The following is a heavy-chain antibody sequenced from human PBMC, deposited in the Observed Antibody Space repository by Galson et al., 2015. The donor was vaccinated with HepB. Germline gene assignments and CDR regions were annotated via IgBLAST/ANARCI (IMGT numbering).Heavy chain of an antibody. D-gene: IGHD4-17*01. J-gene: IGHJ4*02. CDR3: AKATTGTRPGDY. V-gene: IGHV3-30*02. CDR1: GFTFSSSG. Sequence: SLRLSCAVSGFTFSSSGMHWVRQAPGKGLEWVALIPYDGSNTYYADSVKGRFTISRDNSKGTLYLQMNSLRAEDTAVYYCAKATTGTRPGDYWGQGTLVTVSS. CDR2: IPYDGSNT.